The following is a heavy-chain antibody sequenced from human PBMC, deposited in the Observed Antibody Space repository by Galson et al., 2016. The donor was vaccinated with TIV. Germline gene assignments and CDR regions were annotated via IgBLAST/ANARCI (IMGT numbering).Heavy chain of an antibody. V-gene: IGHV3-21*01. CDR1: GFIFSSYT. Sequence: SLRLSCAASGFIFSSYTMNWVRQAPGKGLEWVSSISSSNSYISYADSVKGRFTISRDNAKTSLYLQMNSLRAADTAVYYCAREYETGYSSSWYRFDPWGQGTLVTVSS. J-gene: IGHJ5*02. CDR3: AREYETGYSSSWYRFDP. D-gene: IGHD6-13*01. CDR2: ISSSNSYI.